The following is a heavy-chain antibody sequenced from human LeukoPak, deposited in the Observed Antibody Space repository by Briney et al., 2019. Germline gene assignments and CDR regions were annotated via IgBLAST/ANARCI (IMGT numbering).Heavy chain of an antibody. Sequence: SETLSLTCAVYGGSFSGFYWSWIRQPPGKGLEWIGEINHSGSTNYNPSLKSRVTISVDTSKNQFSLKLSSVTAADTAVYYCASLRVGSSFGYQYYIDVWGKGTTVTVSS. V-gene: IGHV4-34*01. D-gene: IGHD6-13*01. CDR1: GGSFSGFY. J-gene: IGHJ6*03. CDR2: INHSGST. CDR3: ASLRVGSSFGYQYYIDV.